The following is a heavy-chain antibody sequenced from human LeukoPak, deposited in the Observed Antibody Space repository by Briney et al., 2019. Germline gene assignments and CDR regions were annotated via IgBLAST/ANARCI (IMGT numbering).Heavy chain of an antibody. J-gene: IGHJ6*03. CDR2: INPNSGGT. CDR3: ASLGYCSSTSCNPGDYYYYYMDV. CDR1: GYTFTGYY. Sequence: ASVKVSCKASGYTFTGYYMHWVRQAPGQGLEWMGWINPNSGGTNYAQKFQGRVTMTRDTSISTAYMELSRLRSDDTAVYYCASLGYCSSTSCNPGDYYYYYMDVWGKGTTVTVSS. D-gene: IGHD2-2*01. V-gene: IGHV1-2*02.